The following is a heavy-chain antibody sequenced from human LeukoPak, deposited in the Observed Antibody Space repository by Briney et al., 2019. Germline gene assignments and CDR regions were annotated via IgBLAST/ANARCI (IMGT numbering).Heavy chain of an antibody. V-gene: IGHV3-7*01. D-gene: IGHD6-19*01. CDR1: GVTLSTYW. J-gene: IGHJ4*02. Sequence: GGSLRLSCAASGVTLSTYWMSWVRRAPGKGLEWVAIIKQDGSEKYYVDSVKGRFTISRDNAKNSLYLQMNSLRAEDTAVYYCAGSGGWLLHYWGQGTLVTVSS. CDR2: IKQDGSEK. CDR3: AGSGGWLLHY.